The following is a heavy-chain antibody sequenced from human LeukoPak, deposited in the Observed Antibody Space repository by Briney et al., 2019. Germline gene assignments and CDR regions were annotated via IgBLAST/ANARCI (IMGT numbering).Heavy chain of an antibody. D-gene: IGHD7-27*01. CDR2: LSNDGTTT. CDR3: GKDYWGSVDY. V-gene: IGHV3-74*01. Sequence: GGSLRLSCAASGFTFSGYWMLWVRQAPGKGLVWVSRLSNDGTTTDYADSVRGRFTISRDNAKNTLYLQMNSLRADDTAVYYCGKDYWGSVDYWGQGTLVTVSS. J-gene: IGHJ4*02. CDR1: GFTFSGYW.